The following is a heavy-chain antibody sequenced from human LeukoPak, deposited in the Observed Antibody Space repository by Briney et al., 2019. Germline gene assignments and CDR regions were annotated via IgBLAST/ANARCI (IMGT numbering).Heavy chain of an antibody. V-gene: IGHV3-64*01. CDR3: ARGGSGYCFDY. J-gene: IGHJ4*02. CDR2: ISSNGGST. D-gene: IGHD3-22*01. Sequence: PGGSLRLSCAASGFTFSSYAMHWVRQAPGKGLEYVSAISSNGGSTYYANSVKGRFTISRDNAKNSLYLQMNSLRAEDTAVYYCARGGSGYCFDYWGQGTLVTVSS. CDR1: GFTFSSYA.